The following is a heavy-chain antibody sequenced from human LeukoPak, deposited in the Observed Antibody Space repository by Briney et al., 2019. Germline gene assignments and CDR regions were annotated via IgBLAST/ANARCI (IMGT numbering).Heavy chain of an antibody. CDR3: AKVAKYYYGSETYYFFEH. J-gene: IGHJ4*02. D-gene: IGHD3-10*01. CDR2: ISGSGSST. V-gene: IGHV3-23*01. CDR1: GFTFGTYD. Sequence: GGSLRLSCAASGFTFGTYDMSWVRQAPGKGLEWVSGISGSGSSTYSADSVKGRFTISRDNSKNTLYLQMNSLRVEDTAVYYCAKVAKYYYGSETYYFFEHWGQGTPVTASS.